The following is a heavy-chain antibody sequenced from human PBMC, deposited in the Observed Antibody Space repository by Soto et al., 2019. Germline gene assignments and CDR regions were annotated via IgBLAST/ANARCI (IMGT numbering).Heavy chain of an antibody. CDR3: AKEGGLSGSYYISSSYYFDY. J-gene: IGHJ4*02. CDR1: GFTFSSYG. CDR2: ISYDGSNT. D-gene: IGHD1-26*01. Sequence: QVQLVASGGGVVQPGRSLRLSCVASGFTFSSYGMHWVRQAPGKGLEWVAIISYDGSNTYYADSVKGRFTISRDNSKNTLYLQMNSMRDEDTSVYYCAKEGGLSGSYYISSSYYFDYWGQGTLVTVSS. V-gene: IGHV3-30*18.